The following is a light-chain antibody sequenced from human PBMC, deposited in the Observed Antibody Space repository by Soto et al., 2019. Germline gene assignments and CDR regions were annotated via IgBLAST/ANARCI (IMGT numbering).Light chain of an antibody. CDR3: SSYTSSSTYV. V-gene: IGLV2-14*01. CDR2: DVT. CDR1: RSDVGGYNY. Sequence: QSVLPQPASVSGSPGQSITISCTGNRSDVGGYNYVYWHQQHPGKAPKLMIYDVTNRPSGVSDRFSGSKSGNTASLTISGLQAEDEADYYCSSYTSSSTYVFGAGTKVTV. J-gene: IGLJ1*01.